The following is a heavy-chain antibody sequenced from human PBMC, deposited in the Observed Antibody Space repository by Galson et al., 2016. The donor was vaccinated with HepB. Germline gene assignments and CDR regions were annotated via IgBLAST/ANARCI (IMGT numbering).Heavy chain of an antibody. Sequence: SVKVSCKASGYTFINYYIHWVRQAPGQGLEWMGWINPGNGKTEYSQKFQGRVTVTRDTSASTTYMDFSSLRSEDTAVYFCARVGEYASSYDYWGQGTLVTVSS. V-gene: IGHV1-3*01. D-gene: IGHD6-13*01. J-gene: IGHJ4*02. CDR2: INPGNGKT. CDR1: GYTFINYY. CDR3: ARVGEYASSYDY.